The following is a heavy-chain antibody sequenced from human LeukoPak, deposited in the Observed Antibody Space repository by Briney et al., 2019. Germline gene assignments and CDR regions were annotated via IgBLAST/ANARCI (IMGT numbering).Heavy chain of an antibody. CDR2: ISGSGGDT. D-gene: IGHD5-12*01. V-gene: IGHV3-23*01. CDR3: AKDHPGYSGYDWSVDY. CDR1: GFTFSIYA. J-gene: IGHJ4*02. Sequence: GGSLRLSCAASGFTFSIYAMSWVRQAPGKGLEWVSVISGSGGDTYYADSVKGRFTISRDNSKNTLYLQMNSLRAEDTAVYYCAKDHPGYSGYDWSVDYWGQGTLVTVSS.